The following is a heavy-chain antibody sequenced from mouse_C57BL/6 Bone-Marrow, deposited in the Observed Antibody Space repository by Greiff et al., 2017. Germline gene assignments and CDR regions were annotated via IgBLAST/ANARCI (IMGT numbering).Heavy chain of an antibody. D-gene: IGHD1-1*01. V-gene: IGHV1-64*01. CDR2: IHPNSGST. CDR3: ATNAYYYGSRGYFDV. J-gene: IGHJ1*03. CDR1: GYTFTSYW. Sequence: QVQLQQPGAELVKPGASVKLSCKASGYTFTSYWMHWVKQRPGQGLEWIGMIHPNSGSTNYNEKFKNKATLTVDKSSSTAYMQLSSLTSEDSAVYYCATNAYYYGSRGYFDVWGTGTTVTVSS.